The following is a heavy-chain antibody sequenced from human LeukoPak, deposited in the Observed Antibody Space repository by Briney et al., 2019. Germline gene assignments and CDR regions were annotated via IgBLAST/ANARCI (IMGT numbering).Heavy chain of an antibody. CDR1: GGSFSGYY. D-gene: IGHD3-22*01. Sequence: SETLSLTCAVYGGSFSGYYWSWIRQPPGKGLEWIGEINHSGSTNYNPSLKSRVTISVDTSKKQFSLKLSSVTAADTAVYYCARGETNTYYYDSSGYRDAFDIWGQGTMVTVSS. CDR2: INHSGST. CDR3: ARGETNTYYYDSSGYRDAFDI. J-gene: IGHJ3*02. V-gene: IGHV4-34*01.